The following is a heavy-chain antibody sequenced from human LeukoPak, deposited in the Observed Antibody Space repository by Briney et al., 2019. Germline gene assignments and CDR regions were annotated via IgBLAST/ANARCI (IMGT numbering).Heavy chain of an antibody. CDR3: AKVEDSSSSWDFDY. D-gene: IGHD6-6*01. V-gene: IGHV3-23*01. J-gene: IGHJ4*02. CDR1: GFTFSSYA. Sequence: GGSLRLSCAASGFTFSSYAMSWVRQAPGKGLEWVSAISGSGGSTYYADSVKGRFTISRDNSRNTLYLQMNSLRAEDTAVYYCAKVEDSSSSWDFDYWGQGTLVTVSS. CDR2: ISGSGGST.